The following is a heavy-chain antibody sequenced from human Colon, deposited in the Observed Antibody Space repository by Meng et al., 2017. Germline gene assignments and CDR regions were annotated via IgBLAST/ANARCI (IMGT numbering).Heavy chain of an antibody. D-gene: IGHD5-12*01. CDR1: GFTFSSYA. Sequence: GGPLRLSCAASGFTFSSYAMHWVRQAPGKGLEWVAVISYDGSNKYYADSVKGRFTISRDNSKNTPYLQMNSLRAEGTAVYYFASDTRATPTMFAFDIWGQGTMVTVSS. CDR2: ISYDGSNK. J-gene: IGHJ3*02. V-gene: IGHV3-30*04. CDR3: ASDTRATPTMFAFDI.